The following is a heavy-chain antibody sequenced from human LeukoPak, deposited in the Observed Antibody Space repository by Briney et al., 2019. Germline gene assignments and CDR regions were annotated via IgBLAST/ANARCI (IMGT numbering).Heavy chain of an antibody. V-gene: IGHV3-30*01. CDR2: ISYDGSNK. CDR1: GFTFSSYA. D-gene: IGHD3-22*01. CDR3: ARASGGYYDSSGYYPASLRFDP. J-gene: IGHJ5*02. Sequence: PGGSLRLSCAASGFTFSSYAMHWVRQAPGKGLEWVAVISYDGSNKYYADSVKGRFTISRDNSKNTLYLQMNSLRAEDTAVYYCARASGGYYDSSGYYPASLRFDPWGQGTLVTVSS.